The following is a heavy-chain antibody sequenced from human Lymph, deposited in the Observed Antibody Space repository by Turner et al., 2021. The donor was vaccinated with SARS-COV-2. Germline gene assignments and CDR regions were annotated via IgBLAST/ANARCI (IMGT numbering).Heavy chain of an antibody. CDR3: ARYGSGGYFYYGLDV. CDR2: ISYDGSNK. V-gene: IGHV3-30*04. D-gene: IGHD3-10*01. CDR1: GFTFSTYA. Sequence: QMQLVESGGGVVQPGRSLRLSCAASGFTFSTYAIHWFRQAAGKGLEWVVVISYDGSNKYYADSVKGRFTISTDNSKNTLYLQMNSLRAEDTAVYYCARYGSGGYFYYGLDVWGQGTTVTVSS. J-gene: IGHJ6*02.